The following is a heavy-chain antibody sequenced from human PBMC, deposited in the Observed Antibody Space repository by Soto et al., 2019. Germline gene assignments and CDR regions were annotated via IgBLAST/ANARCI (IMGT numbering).Heavy chain of an antibody. V-gene: IGHV4-30-4*01. CDR1: GGSISSGDYY. CDR2: IYYSGST. Sequence: SETLSLTCTVSGGSISSGDYYWSWIRQPPGKGLEWIGYIYYSGSTYYNPSLKSRVTISVDTSKNQFSLKLSSVTAADTAAYYCAGQLWFGELYDYWGQGTLVTVSS. CDR3: AGQLWFGELYDY. D-gene: IGHD3-10*01. J-gene: IGHJ4*02.